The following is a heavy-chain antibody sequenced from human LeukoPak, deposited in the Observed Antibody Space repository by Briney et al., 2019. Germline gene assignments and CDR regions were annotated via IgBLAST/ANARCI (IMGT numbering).Heavy chain of an antibody. J-gene: IGHJ3*02. D-gene: IGHD3-9*01. CDR1: GGSISSSSYY. V-gene: IGHV4-39*07. CDR2: IYYSGST. CDR3: ARVSPNYDILTGYQAGAFDI. Sequence: SETLSLTCTVSGGSISSSSYYWGWIRQPPGKGLEWIGSIYYSGSTYYNPSLKSRVTISVDTSKNQFSLKLSSVTAADTAVYYCARVSPNYDILTGYQAGAFDIWGQGTMVTVSS.